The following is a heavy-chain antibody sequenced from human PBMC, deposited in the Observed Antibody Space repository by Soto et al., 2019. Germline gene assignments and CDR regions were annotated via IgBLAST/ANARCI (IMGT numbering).Heavy chain of an antibody. CDR2: INAGNGNT. CDR1: GYTFTSYA. D-gene: IGHD6-19*01. Sequence: QVQLVQSGAEVKKPGASVKVSCKASGYTFTSYAMHWVRQAPGQRLEWMGWINAGNGNTKYSQKIQGRVTITRDTSASTAYMELSSLRSEDTAVYYCARDTGGAVEPYYYSYGMDVWGQGTTVTVSS. V-gene: IGHV1-3*01. J-gene: IGHJ6*02. CDR3: ARDTGGAVEPYYYSYGMDV.